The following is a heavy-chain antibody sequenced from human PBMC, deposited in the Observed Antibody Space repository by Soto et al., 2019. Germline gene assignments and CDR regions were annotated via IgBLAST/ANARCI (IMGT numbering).Heavy chain of an antibody. CDR1: GFTFSGRS. CDR3: ARGWFGPDV. J-gene: IGHJ6*04. CDR2: IDNAGTDS. D-gene: IGHD3-10*01. V-gene: IGHV3-74*01. Sequence: EVQLVESGGGLVQPGGSLRLSCAASGFTFSGRSMHWVRQAPGKGLVWVSGIDNAGTDSTYADSVKGRFTSSRDNAKTTLYLHMNSRGIEDTVVYYCARGWFGPDVWGNGTTVTVSS.